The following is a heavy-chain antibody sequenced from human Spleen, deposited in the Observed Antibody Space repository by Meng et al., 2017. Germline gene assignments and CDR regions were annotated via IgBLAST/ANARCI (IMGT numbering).Heavy chain of an antibody. J-gene: IGHJ2*01. CDR2: VSHSGST. CDR1: GGSSSNYY. CDR3: AREAWSRGYFDL. Sequence: QVQLQQWGAGLLRPSEPLSLTCDFNGGSSSNYYWTWIRQPPGKGLEWIGEVSHSGSTSYNPSFTSLATISVDSSKNQFSLKLSSVTAADTAVYYCAREAWSRGYFDLWGRGTLVTVSS. V-gene: IGHV4-34*01.